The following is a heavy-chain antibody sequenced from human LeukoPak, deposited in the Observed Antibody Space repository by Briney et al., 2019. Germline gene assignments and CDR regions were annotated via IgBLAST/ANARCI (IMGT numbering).Heavy chain of an antibody. V-gene: IGHV3-74*01. J-gene: IGHJ4*02. CDR3: ARGPNSNWSGLDF. D-gene: IGHD6-6*01. CDR2: ISPTGSTT. Sequence: GGSPRLSCTASGFSFSGHWMHWARQLPGKGLVWVSRISPTGSTTSYADSVKGRFTVSRDNAKNTLCLQVNNLRAEDTAVYYCARGPNSNWSGLDFWGQGTLLTVSS. CDR1: GFSFSGHW.